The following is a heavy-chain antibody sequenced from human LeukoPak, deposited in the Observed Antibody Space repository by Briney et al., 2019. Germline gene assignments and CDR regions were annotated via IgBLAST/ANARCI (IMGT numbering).Heavy chain of an antibody. V-gene: IGHV3-23*01. D-gene: IGHD6-13*01. J-gene: IGHJ1*01. CDR3: AKAGYSSNQEYFLH. CDR2: ISGSGGST. Sequence: GGSLRLSCAASGFTFSNYVMSWVRQAPGKGLEWVSGISGSGGSTYYSDSVKGRFTISRDNSKNTLHLQMNSLRAEDTALYYCAKAGYSSNQEYFLHWGQGTLVTVSS. CDR1: GFTFSNYV.